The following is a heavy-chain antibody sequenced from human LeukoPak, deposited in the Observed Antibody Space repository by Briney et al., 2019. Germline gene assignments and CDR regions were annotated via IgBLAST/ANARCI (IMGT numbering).Heavy chain of an antibody. Sequence: GASVKVSCKPSGYTFIHHYIHWVRQAPGQGLEWMGGIIPIFGTANYAQKFQGRVTITADESTSTAYMELSSLRSEDTAVYYCARVRVGYCSGGSCSRGYHYYYMDVWGKGTTVTISS. CDR2: IIPIFGTA. CDR3: ARVRVGYCSGGSCSRGYHYYYMDV. V-gene: IGHV1-69*13. D-gene: IGHD2-15*01. J-gene: IGHJ6*03. CDR1: GYTFIHHY.